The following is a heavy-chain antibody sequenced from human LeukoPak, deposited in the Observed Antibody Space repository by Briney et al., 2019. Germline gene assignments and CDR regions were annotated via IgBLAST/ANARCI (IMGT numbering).Heavy chain of an antibody. CDR2: IYYSGST. CDR1: GGSISSYY. V-gene: IGHV4-59*12. D-gene: IGHD4-17*01. Sequence: SETLSLTCTVSGGSISSYYWSWIRQPPGKGLEWIGYIYYSGSTNYNPSLKSRVTISVDTSKNQFSLKLSSVTAADTAVYYCARYRYGGIDYWGQGTLVTVSS. J-gene: IGHJ4*02. CDR3: ARYRYGGIDY.